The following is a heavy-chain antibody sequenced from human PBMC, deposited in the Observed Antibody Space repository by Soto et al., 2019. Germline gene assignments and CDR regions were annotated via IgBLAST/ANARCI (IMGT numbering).Heavy chain of an antibody. Sequence: SVKVSCKASGGTFSSYAISWVRQAPGQGLEWMGGIIPIFGTANYAQKFQGRVTITADEATSTAYMELSSLRSEDTAVDYCARSYRDGYNVDWWGQGTLVTVSS. CDR1: GGTFSSYA. CDR3: ARSYRDGYNVDW. J-gene: IGHJ4*02. V-gene: IGHV1-69*13. CDR2: IIPIFGTA. D-gene: IGHD5-12*01.